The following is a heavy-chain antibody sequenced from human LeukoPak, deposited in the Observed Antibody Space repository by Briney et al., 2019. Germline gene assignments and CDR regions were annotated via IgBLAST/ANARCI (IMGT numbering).Heavy chain of an antibody. CDR1: GFTVSSTY. CDR3: ARLSYAEQQLVTFDY. V-gene: IGHV3-66*04. Sequence: GGSLRLSCAVSGFTVSSTYMTWVRQAPGKGLEWVAFIYTGDTTYYADSVKGRFTISRDNSKSTLYLQMSSLRVEDTAVYYCARLSYAEQQLVTFDYWGQGTLVTVSS. D-gene: IGHD6-13*01. J-gene: IGHJ4*02. CDR2: IYTGDTT.